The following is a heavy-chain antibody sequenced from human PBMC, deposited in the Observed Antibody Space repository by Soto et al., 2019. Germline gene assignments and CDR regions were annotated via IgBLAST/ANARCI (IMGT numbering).Heavy chain of an antibody. CDR3: ARDGDYDSSGLTSHRYYYGMDV. D-gene: IGHD3-22*01. J-gene: IGHJ6*02. CDR2: TRNKANSYTT. CDR1: GFTFSDHY. V-gene: IGHV3-72*01. Sequence: GGSLRLSCAASGFTFSDHYMDWVRQAPGKGLEWVGRTRNKANSYTTEYAASVKGRFTISRDDSKNSLYLQMNSLKTEDTAVYYCARDGDYDSSGLTSHRYYYGMDVWGQGTTVTVSS.